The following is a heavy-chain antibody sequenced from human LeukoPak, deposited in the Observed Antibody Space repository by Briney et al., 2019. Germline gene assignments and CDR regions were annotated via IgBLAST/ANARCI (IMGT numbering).Heavy chain of an antibody. Sequence: PGGSLRLSCAAYGFTFSSYSMNWVRQAPGKGLEWVSGMSWNSGRIGYADSVKGRFTISRDNAKNSLYLQMNSLRAEDTAVYYCARDLGYCSGGSCYHWGQGTLVTVSS. CDR2: MSWNSGRI. J-gene: IGHJ4*02. CDR3: ARDLGYCSGGSCYH. V-gene: IGHV3-48*04. CDR1: GFTFSSYS. D-gene: IGHD2-15*01.